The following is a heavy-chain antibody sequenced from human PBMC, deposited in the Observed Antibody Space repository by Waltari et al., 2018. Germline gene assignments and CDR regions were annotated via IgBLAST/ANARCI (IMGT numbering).Heavy chain of an antibody. CDR2: IWDDGSNK. CDR3: ARDGDSSGWYYFDY. J-gene: IGHJ4*02. CDR1: GFTFSSYG. V-gene: IGHV3-33*01. Sequence: QVQLVESGGGVVQPGRSLRLSCAASGFTFSSYGMHWVRQAPGKGLEWVAVIWDDGSNKYYADSVKGRFTISRDKSKNTLYLQMNSLRAEDTAVYYCARDGDSSGWYYFDYWGQGTLVTVSS. D-gene: IGHD6-19*01.